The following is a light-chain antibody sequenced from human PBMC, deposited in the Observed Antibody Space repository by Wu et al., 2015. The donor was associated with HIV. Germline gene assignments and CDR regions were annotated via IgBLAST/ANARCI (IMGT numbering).Light chain of an antibody. CDR3: HQRSTWPRT. CDR2: GAS. V-gene: IGKV3D-20*02. CDR1: QSVNSIY. J-gene: IGKJ1*01. Sequence: EIVLTQSPGTLSLSPGERATLSCRASQSVNSIYLSWYQQKPGQAPRLLIYGASSRATGIPDRFSGSGSGTDFTLTISGLEPEDFAVYYCHQRSTWPRTFGQGTKVEIK.